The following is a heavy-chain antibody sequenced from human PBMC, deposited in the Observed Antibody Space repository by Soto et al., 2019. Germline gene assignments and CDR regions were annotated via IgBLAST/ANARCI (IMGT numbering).Heavy chain of an antibody. CDR1: GGSISSYY. V-gene: IGHV4-59*08. Sequence: SETLSLTCTVSGGSISSYYWSWIRQPPGKGLEWIGYIYYSGSTNYNPSLKSRVTISVDTSKNQFSLKLSSVTAADTAVYYCASIYDSSGSFDYWGQGTLVTVSS. D-gene: IGHD3-22*01. CDR2: IYYSGST. J-gene: IGHJ4*02. CDR3: ASIYDSSGSFDY.